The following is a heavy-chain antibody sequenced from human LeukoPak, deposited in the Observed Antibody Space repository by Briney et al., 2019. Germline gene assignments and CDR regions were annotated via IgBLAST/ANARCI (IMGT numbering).Heavy chain of an antibody. V-gene: IGHV1-3*01. J-gene: IGHJ4*02. CDR3: AREHSSGWYFHLGLGDY. Sequence: GESLKVCCKASGYTFTSYAMHWVRQAPGQRLEWMGWINAGNGNTKYSQKFQGRVTITRDTSASTAYMELSSLRSEDTAVYYCAREHSSGWYFHLGLGDYWGQGTLVTVSS. CDR2: INAGNGNT. D-gene: IGHD6-19*01. CDR1: GYTFTSYA.